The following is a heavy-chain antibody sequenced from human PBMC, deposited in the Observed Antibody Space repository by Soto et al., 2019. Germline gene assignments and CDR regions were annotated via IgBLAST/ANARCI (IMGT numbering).Heavy chain of an antibody. D-gene: IGHD3-3*01. J-gene: IGHJ5*02. Sequence: ASVKVSCKASGYTLTSYGISWVPRALEQWLEWMGWISVYIGNTNYAQKLQGRVTMPTDTPTSTAYMELRSLISDDTAVYYCARSMEWLYFDPWGQGTLVTVSS. V-gene: IGHV1-18*01. CDR3: ARSMEWLYFDP. CDR1: GYTLTSYG. CDR2: ISVYIGNT.